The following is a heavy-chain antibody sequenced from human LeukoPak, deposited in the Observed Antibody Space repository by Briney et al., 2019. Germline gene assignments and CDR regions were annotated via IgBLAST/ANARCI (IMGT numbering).Heavy chain of an antibody. CDR1: GFTFSSYA. V-gene: IGHV3-30-3*01. CDR3: ARDEVAGTLNWFDP. CDR2: ISYDGSNK. J-gene: IGHJ5*02. Sequence: GRSLRLSCAASGFTFSSYAMHWVRQAPGKGLEWVAVISYDGSNKYYADSVKGRFTISRDNSKNTLYLQMNSLRAEDTAVYYCARDEVAGTLNWFDPWGQGTLVTVSS. D-gene: IGHD6-19*01.